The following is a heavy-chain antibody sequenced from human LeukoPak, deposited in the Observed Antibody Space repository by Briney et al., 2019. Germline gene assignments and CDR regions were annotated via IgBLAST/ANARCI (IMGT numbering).Heavy chain of an antibody. CDR2: IYYSGST. Sequence: PSETLFLTCTVSGGSISSYYWSWIRQPPGKGLEFIGHIYYSGSTNYNPSLKSRVTISVDTSKNQFSLKLSSVTAADTAVYYCAREGGYSYGRFDYWGQGALVTVSS. CDR3: AREGGYSYGRFDY. J-gene: IGHJ4*02. CDR1: GGSISSYY. V-gene: IGHV4-59*01. D-gene: IGHD5-18*01.